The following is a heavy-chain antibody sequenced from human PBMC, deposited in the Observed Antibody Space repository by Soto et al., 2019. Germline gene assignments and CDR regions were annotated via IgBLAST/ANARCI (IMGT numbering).Heavy chain of an antibody. CDR2: ISGSGGST. J-gene: IGHJ4*02. Sequence: GGSLRLSCAASGFTFSTYAMSWVRQAPGKGLEWVSSISGSGGSTYYADSVKGRLTISRDNSKNSLYLQMNSLRAEDTALYYCAKVPRSSVGXXXGXXDYWGQGTLVTXSS. CDR3: AKVPRSSVGXXXGXXDY. D-gene: IGHD1-26*01. V-gene: IGHV3-23*01. CDR1: GFTFSTYA.